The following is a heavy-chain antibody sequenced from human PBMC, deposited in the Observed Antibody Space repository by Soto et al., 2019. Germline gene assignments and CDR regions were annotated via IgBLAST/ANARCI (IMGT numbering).Heavy chain of an antibody. CDR3: ARVYSVNYLGYLDY. Sequence: PSETLSLTCTVSSDSVSSSSYTWGWIRQPPGKGLECIGYIFYTGSTYYNPTLKSRVTMSVDTSKRQFSLNLSSLTAADTAVHYCARVYSVNYLGYLDYWGQGALVTVSS. V-gene: IGHV4-31*03. J-gene: IGHJ4*02. CDR2: IFYTGST. CDR1: SDSVSSSSYT. D-gene: IGHD6-13*01.